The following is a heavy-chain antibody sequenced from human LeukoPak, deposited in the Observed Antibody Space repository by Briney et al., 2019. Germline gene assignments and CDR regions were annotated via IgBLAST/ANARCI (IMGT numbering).Heavy chain of an antibody. CDR1: GGFISSNSAY. CDR2: IYYSGTT. CDR3: ARDIPRYCSSTSCSVEGGGHNWFDP. J-gene: IGHJ5*02. V-gene: IGHV4-39*07. D-gene: IGHD2-2*01. Sequence: SETLSLTCTVSGGFISSNSAYWTWIRQPPGKALEWIGNIYYSGTTYYNPSLQSRVTMAVDTSKKQFSLKLSSVTAADTAVYYCARDIPRYCSSTSCSVEGGGHNWFDPWGQGTLVTVSS.